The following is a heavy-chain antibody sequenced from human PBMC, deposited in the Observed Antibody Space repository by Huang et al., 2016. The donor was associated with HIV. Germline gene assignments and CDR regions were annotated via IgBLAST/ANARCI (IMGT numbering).Heavy chain of an antibody. J-gene: IGHJ4*02. CDR1: GYSFSSYW. V-gene: IGHV5-51*01. Sequence: VQLVQSGAEVKKPGESLKIPCKGSGYSFSSYWIAWVRPMPGKGLEWSEIIMHDDYDTTYSPSCEGQVTISADKSIGTDYLQWSSLKASDTAMYYCARRFSSSSGYFDYWGQGSLVTVSS. CDR3: ARRFSSSSGYFDY. D-gene: IGHD6-6*01. CDR2: IMHDDYDT.